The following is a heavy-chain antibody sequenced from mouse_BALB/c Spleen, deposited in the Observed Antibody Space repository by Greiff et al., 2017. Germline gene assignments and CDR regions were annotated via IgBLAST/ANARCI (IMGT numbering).Heavy chain of an antibody. CDR1: GFTFSSYG. V-gene: IGHV5-6-3*01. Sequence: EVKLMESGGGLVQPGGSLKLSCAASGFTFSSYGMSWVRQTPDKRLELVATINSNGGSTYYPDSVKGRFTISRDNAKNTLYLQMSSLKSEDTAMYYCAREVGSVYAMDYWGQGTSVTVSS. CDR3: AREVGSVYAMDY. D-gene: IGHD1-1*01. CDR2: INSNGGST. J-gene: IGHJ4*01.